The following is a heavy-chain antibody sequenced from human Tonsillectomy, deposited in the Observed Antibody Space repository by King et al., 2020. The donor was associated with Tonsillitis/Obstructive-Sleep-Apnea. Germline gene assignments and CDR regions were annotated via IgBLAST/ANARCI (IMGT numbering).Heavy chain of an antibody. CDR1: GGSISSSNW. D-gene: IGHD2-2*01. CDR3: AGEYCSSTSCYLRGDAFDI. Sequence: QLQESGPGLVKPSGTLSLTCAVSGGSISSSNWGSWVRQPPGKGLEWIGEIYHSGSTNYNPSLKSRVTISVDKSKNQFSLKLSSVTAADTAVYYCAGEYCSSTSCYLRGDAFDIWGQGTMVTVSS. J-gene: IGHJ3*02. CDR2: IYHSGST. V-gene: IGHV4-4*02.